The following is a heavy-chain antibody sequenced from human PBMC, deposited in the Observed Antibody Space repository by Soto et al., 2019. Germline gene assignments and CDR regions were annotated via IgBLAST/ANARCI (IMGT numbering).Heavy chain of an antibody. CDR2: INSDGSGT. V-gene: IGHV3-74*01. CDR3: ARGWVNYGSGSYDV. Sequence: EVQLVESGGGLVQPGGSLRLSCAASEFTFSSYWMHWVRQAPGKGLMWVSRINSDGSGTSYADSVKGRFTISRDNAKNTLYLQMNSLSVEDTAVYYCARGWVNYGSGSYDVWGQGTTVTVSS. J-gene: IGHJ6*02. D-gene: IGHD3-10*01. CDR1: EFTFSSYW.